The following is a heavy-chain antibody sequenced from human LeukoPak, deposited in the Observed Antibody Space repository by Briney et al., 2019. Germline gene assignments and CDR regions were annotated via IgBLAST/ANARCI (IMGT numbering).Heavy chain of an antibody. Sequence: SETLSLTCAVYGGSFSGYYWSWIRQPPGKGLEWIGEINHSGSTNYNPSLKSRVTISVDTSKNQFSLKLSSVTAADTAVYYCARGEGIAAAGTRADYIDVWGKGTTVTVSS. J-gene: IGHJ6*03. CDR1: GGSFSGYY. D-gene: IGHD6-13*01. CDR3: ARGEGIAAAGTRADYIDV. CDR2: INHSGST. V-gene: IGHV4-34*01.